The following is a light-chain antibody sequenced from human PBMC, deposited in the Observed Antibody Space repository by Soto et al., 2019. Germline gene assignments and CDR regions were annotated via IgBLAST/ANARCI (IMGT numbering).Light chain of an antibody. Sequence: EIALTQSPGTLSSSPCERATLSCRASQTLSNSFIAWYQHKPGQAPRLRVYDTSTRATGIPDRYSGSGSGTAFTLTISRREPEDFAVFFCQQYGTSEIIFGQGTRLEI. CDR3: QQYGTSEII. V-gene: IGKV3-20*01. CDR2: DTS. J-gene: IGKJ5*01. CDR1: QTLSNSF.